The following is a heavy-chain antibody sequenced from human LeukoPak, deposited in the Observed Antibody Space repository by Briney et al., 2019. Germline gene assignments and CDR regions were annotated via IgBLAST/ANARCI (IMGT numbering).Heavy chain of an antibody. CDR3: IVFGDSNH. Sequence: GGSLRLSCAASGLTVSHNYVSWVRQAPGKGLEWVSAIHTSGDTCYADSVKGRFTISRDTSKNTLYLQINSLRVEDTAVYYCIVFGDSNHWGQGTLVTVSS. V-gene: IGHV3-53*01. J-gene: IGHJ5*02. CDR1: GLTVSHNY. CDR2: IHTSGDT. D-gene: IGHD4-17*01.